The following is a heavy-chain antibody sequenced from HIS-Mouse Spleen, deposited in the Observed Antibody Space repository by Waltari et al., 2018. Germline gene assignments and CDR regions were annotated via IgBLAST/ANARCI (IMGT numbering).Heavy chain of an antibody. D-gene: IGHD3-22*01. J-gene: IGHJ4*02. CDR2: ISYDGSNK. CDR3: AREVVIYFDY. V-gene: IGHV3-30*04. Sequence: QVQLVESGVGVFQPGRSLRLSCAASGFTFSSYAMHWVRQAPGKGLEWVAVISYDGSNKYYADSVKGRFTISRDNSKNTLYLQMNSLRAEDTAVYYCAREVVIYFDYWGQGTLVTVSS. CDR1: GFTFSSYA.